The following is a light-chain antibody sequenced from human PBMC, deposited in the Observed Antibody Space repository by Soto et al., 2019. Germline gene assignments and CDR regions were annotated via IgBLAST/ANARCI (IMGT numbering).Light chain of an antibody. V-gene: IGKV3-20*01. CDR2: GAS. CDR1: QSVSSSY. Sequence: EIVLTQSPGTLSLSPGERATLSCRASQSVSSSYLAWYQQKPGQAPRLLIYGASSRATGIPDRFSGSGSGTDFTLTFCRLEGEDFAVYYCQQYGSSPAWTFGHGTKVDI. CDR3: QQYGSSPAWT. J-gene: IGKJ1*01.